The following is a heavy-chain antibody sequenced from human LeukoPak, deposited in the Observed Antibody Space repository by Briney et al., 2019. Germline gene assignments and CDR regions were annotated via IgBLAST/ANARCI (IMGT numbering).Heavy chain of an antibody. V-gene: IGHV1-8*03. D-gene: IGHD3-3*01. CDR2: MSTHSGET. CDR3: ARAIMLFGVIIPWYFDS. Sequence: ASVKVSCKASGYTFSNYDISWVRQATGQRLEWMGWMSTHSGETNYGKKFQGRVSITRDTSLSTAYMELSGLRSEDTAVYYCARAIMLFGVIIPWYFDSWGQGTLVTVSS. CDR1: GYTFSNYD. J-gene: IGHJ4*02.